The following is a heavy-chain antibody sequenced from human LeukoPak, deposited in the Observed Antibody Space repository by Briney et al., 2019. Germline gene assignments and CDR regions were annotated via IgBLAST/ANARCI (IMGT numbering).Heavy chain of an antibody. CDR3: ARDRRYYDSSGYFDY. D-gene: IGHD3-22*01. Sequence: SETLSLTCTVSGGSISSYYWSWIRQPPGKGLEWIGYIYYSGSTNYNPSLKSRVTIPVDTSKNQFSLKLSSVTAADTAVYYCARDRRYYDSSGYFDYWGQGTLVTVSS. V-gene: IGHV4-59*01. CDR1: GGSISSYY. CDR2: IYYSGST. J-gene: IGHJ4*02.